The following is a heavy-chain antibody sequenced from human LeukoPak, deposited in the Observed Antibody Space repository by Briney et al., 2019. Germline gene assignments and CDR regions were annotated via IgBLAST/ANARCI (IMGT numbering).Heavy chain of an antibody. CDR1: GFAFTSYV. CDR3: ARPRGAAAGTFGFDP. CDR2: ISYDGSNK. V-gene: IGHV3-30*03. J-gene: IGHJ5*02. D-gene: IGHD6-13*01. Sequence: GGSLRLSCAASGFAFTSYVMHWVRQAPGRGLQWVALISYDGSNKYYADSVKGRFTISRDNSKNTLYLQMNSLKAEDTAVYYCARPRGAAAGTFGFDPWGQGTLVTVSS.